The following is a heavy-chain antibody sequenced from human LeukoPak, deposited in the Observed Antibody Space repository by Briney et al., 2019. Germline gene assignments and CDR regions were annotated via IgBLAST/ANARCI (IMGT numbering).Heavy chain of an antibody. V-gene: IGHV3-48*01. D-gene: IGHD3-3*01. CDR1: GFTFCSYS. Sequence: PGGSLRLSCAASGFTFCSYSMNWVRQAPGKGLEWVSYISSSSSTIYYADSVKGRFTISRDNAKNSLYLQMNSLRAEDTAVYYCARDRDYDFWSGYISAFDYWGQGTLVTVSS. CDR2: ISSSSSTI. CDR3: ARDRDYDFWSGYISAFDY. J-gene: IGHJ4*02.